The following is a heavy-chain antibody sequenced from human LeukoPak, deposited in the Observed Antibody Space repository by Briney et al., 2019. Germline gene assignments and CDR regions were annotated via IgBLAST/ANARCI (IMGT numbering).Heavy chain of an antibody. J-gene: IGHJ4*02. D-gene: IGHD3-16*01. CDR1: GFTFSSYA. CDR3: ARGGDGNYFDY. Sequence: GGSLRLSCAASGFTFSSYAMHWVRQAPGKGLEWVAVISYDGSNKYYADSVKGRFTISRDNSKNTLYLQMNSLRAEDAAVYYCARGGDGNYFDYWGQGTLVTVSS. CDR2: ISYDGSNK. V-gene: IGHV3-30-3*01.